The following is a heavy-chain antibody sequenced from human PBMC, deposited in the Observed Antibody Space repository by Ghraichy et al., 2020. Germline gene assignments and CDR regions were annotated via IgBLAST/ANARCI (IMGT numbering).Heavy chain of an antibody. CDR1: GGSISSYY. Sequence: SQTLSLTCTVSGGSISSYYWSWIRQPPGKGLEWIGYIYYSGSTNYNPSLKSRVTISVDTSKNQFSLKLSSVTAADTAVYYCARCFWSGWDYYYYYYMDVWGKGTTVTVSS. J-gene: IGHJ6*03. V-gene: IGHV4-59*01. D-gene: IGHD3-3*01. CDR2: IYYSGST. CDR3: ARCFWSGWDYYYYYYMDV.